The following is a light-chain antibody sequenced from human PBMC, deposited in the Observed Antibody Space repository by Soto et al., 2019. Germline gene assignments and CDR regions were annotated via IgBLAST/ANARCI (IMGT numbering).Light chain of an antibody. CDR3: QQYDRSPIT. CDR2: AAS. J-gene: IGKJ5*01. Sequence: EIVLTQSPGTLSLSPGERATLSCRASQSVGTSYLAWYQQKPGQAPRLLIYAASSRATGIPDRFSGSGSGTDFALTISRLEPEDCAVYYCQQYDRSPITFGQGTRLEIK. V-gene: IGKV3-20*01. CDR1: QSVGTSY.